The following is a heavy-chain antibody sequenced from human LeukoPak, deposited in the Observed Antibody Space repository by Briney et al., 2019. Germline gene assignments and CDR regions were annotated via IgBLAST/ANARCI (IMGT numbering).Heavy chain of an antibody. V-gene: IGHV3-48*03. Sequence: GGSLRLSCAASGFTFRSCELSWVRQAPAKGLEWVSYISSSGGIIYYADSVKGRFTISRDSAKNSLYLQMNSLRAEDTAVYYCARGDGYNFWDYWGQGALVTVSS. CDR3: ARGDGYNFWDY. CDR2: ISSSGGII. CDR1: GFTFRSCE. D-gene: IGHD5-24*01. J-gene: IGHJ4*02.